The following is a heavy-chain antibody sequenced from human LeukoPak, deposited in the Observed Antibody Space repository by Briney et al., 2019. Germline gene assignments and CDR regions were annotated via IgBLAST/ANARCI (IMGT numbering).Heavy chain of an antibody. CDR1: GGTFSSYT. J-gene: IGHJ3*02. V-gene: IGHV1-69*02. CDR2: IIPILGIA. Sequence: GASVKVSCKASGGTFSSYTISWVRQAPGQGLEWMGRIIPILGIANYAQKFQGRVTITADKSTSTAYMELSSLRSEDTAVYYCARPNYYDSSGYYLGGSPIYDAFDIWGQGTMVTVSS. D-gene: IGHD3-22*01. CDR3: ARPNYYDSSGYYLGGSPIYDAFDI.